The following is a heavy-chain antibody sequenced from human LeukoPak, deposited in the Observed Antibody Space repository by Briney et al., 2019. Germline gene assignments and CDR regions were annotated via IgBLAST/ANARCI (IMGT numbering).Heavy chain of an antibody. J-gene: IGHJ5*02. Sequence: GGSLRLSCAASGFTFSDYAMHWVRQAPGKGLEWVALISYEGSNKYYADSVKGRFTISRDNSKNTLYLQMNSLRAEDTAVYYCAKHAHSGSYYSNWFDPWGQGTLVTVSS. CDR3: AKHAHSGSYYSNWFDP. D-gene: IGHD1-26*01. V-gene: IGHV3-30*18. CDR2: ISYEGSNK. CDR1: GFTFSDYA.